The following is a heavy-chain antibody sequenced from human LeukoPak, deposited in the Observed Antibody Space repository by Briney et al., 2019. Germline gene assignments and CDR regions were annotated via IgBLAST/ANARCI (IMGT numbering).Heavy chain of an antibody. D-gene: IGHD6-19*01. CDR2: ISGSATTT. J-gene: IGHJ6*02. V-gene: IGHV3-23*01. Sequence: GGSLRLSCAASGFTFTNYAMTWVRQAPGQGLEWVSGISGSATTTYYADSVKGRVTISRDNSKNTGYLQMNRLRAEDNAVYFCVKDRACGSGWPDGMDVWGRGTRVTV. CDR1: GFTFTNYA. CDR3: VKDRACGSGWPDGMDV.